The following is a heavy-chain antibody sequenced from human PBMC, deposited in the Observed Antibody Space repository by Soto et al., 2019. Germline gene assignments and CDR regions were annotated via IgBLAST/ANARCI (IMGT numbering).Heavy chain of an antibody. D-gene: IGHD5-18*01. J-gene: IGHJ4*02. CDR3: ARSGYSYGPNPLLY. CDR1: GGSVNIGTYY. CDR2: IYYSGST. Sequence: ASETLSLTCTVPGGSVNIGTYYWSWIRQPPGKGLEWIGYIYYSGSTYYNPSLKSRVTISVDTSKNQFSLKLSSVTAADTAVYYCARSGYSYGPNPLLYWGQGTLVTVSS. V-gene: IGHV4-31*03.